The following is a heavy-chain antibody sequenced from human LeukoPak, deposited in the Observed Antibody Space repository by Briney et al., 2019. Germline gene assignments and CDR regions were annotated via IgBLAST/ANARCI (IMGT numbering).Heavy chain of an antibody. D-gene: IGHD3-22*01. J-gene: IGHJ4*02. CDR3: ARDPGNYYDSSGYYYAFDY. V-gene: IGHV1-2*02. CDR2: INPNSGGT. Sequence: ASVKVSCRTSGYTFTGYYMHWVRQAPGQGLEWMGWINPNSGGTNYAQKFQGRVTMTRDTSISTAYMELSRLRSDDTAVYYCARDPGNYYDSSGYYYAFDYWGQGTLVTVSS. CDR1: GYTFTGYY.